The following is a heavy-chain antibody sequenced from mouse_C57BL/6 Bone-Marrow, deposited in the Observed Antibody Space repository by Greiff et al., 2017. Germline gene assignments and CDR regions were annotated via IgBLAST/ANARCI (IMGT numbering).Heavy chain of an antibody. CDR3: ARSYDYDDYTMDY. CDR1: GYTFTNYW. CDR2: MHPNGGSP. Sequence: QVQLQQPGAELVKPGASVKLSCTASGYTFTNYWMHWVKQRPGQGLEWIGFMHPNGGSPDYNEKFKSEATLSVDKSSRTAYMELSSLTSEDSAVYYCARSYDYDDYTMDYWGQGTSVTVSS. V-gene: IGHV1-64*01. J-gene: IGHJ4*01. D-gene: IGHD2-4*01.